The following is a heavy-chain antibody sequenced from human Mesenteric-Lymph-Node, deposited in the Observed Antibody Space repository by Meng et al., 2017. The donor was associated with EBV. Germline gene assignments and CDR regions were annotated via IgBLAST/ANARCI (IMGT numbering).Heavy chain of an antibody. Sequence: VQLQGSGPGLVKPSGTLSLTCAVSGGSITSNWWSWVRQPQGKGLVWVSHIKSDGSVTNYANSVKGRFTISRDNAKNTLYLQMNCLRVDDTAVYYCARGVGSTDDWFDPWGQGTLVTVSS. CDR2: IKSDGSVT. CDR3: ARGVGSTDDWFDP. J-gene: IGHJ5*02. V-gene: IGHV3-74*01. D-gene: IGHD3-10*01. CDR1: GGSITSNW.